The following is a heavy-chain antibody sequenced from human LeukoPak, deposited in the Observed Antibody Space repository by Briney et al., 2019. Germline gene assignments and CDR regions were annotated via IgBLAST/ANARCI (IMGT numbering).Heavy chain of an antibody. D-gene: IGHD6-13*01. CDR2: IIPIFGTA. J-gene: IGHJ6*03. CDR3: ARKVAYSSSWPDYSYYYMDV. V-gene: IGHV1-69*05. CDR1: GGTFSSYA. Sequence: SVKVSCKASGGTFSSYAISWVRQAPGQGLEWMGGIIPIFGTANYAQKFQGRVTITTDESTSTAYMELSSLRSEDTAVYYCARKVAYSSSWPDYSYYYMDVWGKGTTVTVSS.